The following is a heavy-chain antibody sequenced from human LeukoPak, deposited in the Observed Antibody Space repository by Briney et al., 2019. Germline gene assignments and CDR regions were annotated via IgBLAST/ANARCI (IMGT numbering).Heavy chain of an antibody. Sequence: KGGESLKISCKGSGYSFTNYYIAWVRQMPGKGLEWMGIIYPGDSDTRYSPSFQGQVTISADKSISTAYLQWSSLKASDTAMYYCARGRGIAARPVLFCDYWGQGTLVTVSS. J-gene: IGHJ4*02. CDR1: GYSFTNYY. CDR2: IYPGDSDT. V-gene: IGHV5-51*01. D-gene: IGHD6-6*01. CDR3: ARGRGIAARPVLFCDY.